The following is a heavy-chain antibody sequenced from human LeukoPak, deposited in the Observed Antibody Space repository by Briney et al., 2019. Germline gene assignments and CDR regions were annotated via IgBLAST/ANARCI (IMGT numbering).Heavy chain of an antibody. J-gene: IGHJ6*02. CDR3: ARDLGTARSYYYYYYGMDV. CDR2: IYSGGST. V-gene: IGHV3-66*01. CDR1: GFTVSSNY. D-gene: IGHD5-18*01. Sequence: GGSLRLSCAASGFTVSSNYMSWVRQAPGKGLEWVSVIYSGGSTYYADSVKGRFTISRDNSKNMLYLQMNSLRAEDTAVYYCARDLGTARSYYYYYYGMDVWGQGTTVTVSS.